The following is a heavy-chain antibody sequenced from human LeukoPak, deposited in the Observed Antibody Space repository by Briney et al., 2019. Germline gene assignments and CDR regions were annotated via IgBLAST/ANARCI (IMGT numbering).Heavy chain of an antibody. J-gene: IGHJ4*02. CDR1: GFTFDDYA. Sequence: GGSLRLSSAASGFTFDDYAMHWVRQAPGKGLEWVSGISWNSGSIVYADSVKGRFTISRDNAKNSLYLQMNSLRAEDMAFYYCAKGGLVVVTAQIDYWGQGTLVTVSS. CDR2: ISWNSGSI. V-gene: IGHV3-9*03. CDR3: AKGGLVVVTAQIDY. D-gene: IGHD2-21*02.